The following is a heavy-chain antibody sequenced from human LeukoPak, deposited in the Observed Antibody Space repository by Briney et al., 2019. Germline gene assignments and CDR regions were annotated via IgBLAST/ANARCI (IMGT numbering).Heavy chain of an antibody. J-gene: IGHJ4*02. V-gene: IGHV3-33*01. D-gene: IGHD2-2*01. Sequence: GRSLRLSCAASGFTFRTYGMHWVRQAPGKGLEWVAFIWNDGSNKYYVDSVKGRFTISRDNSDNTLYLQMSSLRDEDTAVYYCARDMHVHYFDYWGRGTLVTVSS. CDR1: GFTFRTYG. CDR2: IWNDGSNK. CDR3: ARDMHVHYFDY.